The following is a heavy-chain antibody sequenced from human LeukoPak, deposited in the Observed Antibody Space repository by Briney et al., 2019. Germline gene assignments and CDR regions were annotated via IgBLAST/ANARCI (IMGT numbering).Heavy chain of an antibody. V-gene: IGHV3-23*01. D-gene: IGHD6-19*01. CDR3: AKRDSSDWYSLDY. Sequence: PGGSLRLSCAASGFTFSSYAMSWVRQAPGKGLEWVSSISSTGRGTYYADSVKGRFTISRDSSKNTLSLQMNGLRAEDTAIYYCAKRDSSDWYSLDYWGQGTLVTVSS. J-gene: IGHJ4*02. CDR1: GFTFSSYA. CDR2: ISSTGRGT.